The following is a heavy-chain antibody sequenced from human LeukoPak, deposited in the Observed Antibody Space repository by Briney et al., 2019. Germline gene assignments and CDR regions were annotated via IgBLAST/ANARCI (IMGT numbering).Heavy chain of an antibody. CDR2: ISGSGGST. CDR1: GFTFSSYA. CDR3: VREGTWTGFFDY. V-gene: IGHV3-23*01. J-gene: IGHJ4*02. Sequence: GGSLRLSCAASGFTFSSYAMSWVRQAPGKGLEWVSAISGSGGSTYYADSVKGRFTISRDNSKNSLYLQMNSLRAEDTGVYYCVREGTWTGFFDYWGQGILVTVSS. D-gene: IGHD1-1*01.